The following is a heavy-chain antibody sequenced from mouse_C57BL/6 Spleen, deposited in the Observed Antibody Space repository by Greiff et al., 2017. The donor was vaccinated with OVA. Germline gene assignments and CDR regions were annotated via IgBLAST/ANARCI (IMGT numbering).Heavy chain of an antibody. Sequence: VQLQQPGAELVMPGASVKLSCKASGYTFTSYWMHWVQQRPGQGLEWIGEIDPSDSYTNYNQKFKGKSTLTVDKSSSTAYMQLSSLTSEDSAVYYCARGYYYGSSPLAYWGQGTLVTVSA. J-gene: IGHJ3*01. CDR1: GYTFTSYW. CDR2: IDPSDSYT. V-gene: IGHV1-69*01. CDR3: ARGYYYGSSPLAY. D-gene: IGHD1-1*01.